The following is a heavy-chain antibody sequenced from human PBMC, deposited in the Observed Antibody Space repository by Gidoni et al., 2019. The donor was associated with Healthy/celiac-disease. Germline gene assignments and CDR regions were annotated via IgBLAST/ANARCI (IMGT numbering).Heavy chain of an antibody. D-gene: IGHD6-13*01. CDR2: ISSNGGST. V-gene: IGHV3-64D*08. CDR3: VKYPGGQQLVT. Sequence: EVQLVESGGGLVQPGGSLRLSCSASGFTFSSYAMHWVRQAPGKGLEYVSAISSNGGSTYYADSVKGRFTISRDNSKNTLYLQMSSLRAEDTAVYYCVKYPGGQQLVTWGQGTLVTVSS. CDR1: GFTFSSYA. J-gene: IGHJ4*02.